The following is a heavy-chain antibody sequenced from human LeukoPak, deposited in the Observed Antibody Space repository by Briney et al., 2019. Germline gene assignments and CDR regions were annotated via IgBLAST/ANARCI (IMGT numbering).Heavy chain of an antibody. CDR2: ISGSGGST. CDR3: AKARGSGSRVDV. D-gene: IGHD3-10*01. V-gene: IGHV3-23*01. CDR1: GFTFSSYA. Sequence: GGSLRLSCAASGFTFSSYAMSWVRQAPGKGLGWVSAISGSGGSTYYADSVKGRFTISRDNSKNTLYLQMNSLRAEDTAVYYCAKARGSGSRVDVWGQGTTVTVSS. J-gene: IGHJ6*02.